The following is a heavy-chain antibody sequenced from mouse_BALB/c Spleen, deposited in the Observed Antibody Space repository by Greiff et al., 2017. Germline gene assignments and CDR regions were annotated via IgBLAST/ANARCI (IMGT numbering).Heavy chain of an antibody. J-gene: IGHJ3*01. CDR1: GFNIKDTY. D-gene: IGHD2-4*01. CDR2: IDPANGNT. V-gene: IGHV14-3*02. CDR3: ASMITFAY. Sequence: EVQRVESGAELVKPGASVKLSCTASGFNIKDTYMHWVKQRPEQGLEWIGRIDPANGNTKYDPKFQGKATITADTSSNTAYLQLSSLTSEDTAVYYCASMITFAYWGQGTLVTVSA.